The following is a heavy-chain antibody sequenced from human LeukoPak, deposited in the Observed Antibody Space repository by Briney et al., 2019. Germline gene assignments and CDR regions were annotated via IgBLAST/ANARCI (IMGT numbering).Heavy chain of an antibody. D-gene: IGHD2-2*01. V-gene: IGHV4-59*08. CDR2: ISYSGSA. CDR1: NGSISSYY. CDR3: ARRSQLLGDFDY. Sequence: SETLSLTCTVSNGSISSYYWNWIRQPPGKGLEWVGYISYSGSANYNPSLTSRVTISLDTSKNQFSLKLSSVTAADTAVYYCARRSQLLGDFDYWGQGTLVTVSS. J-gene: IGHJ4*02.